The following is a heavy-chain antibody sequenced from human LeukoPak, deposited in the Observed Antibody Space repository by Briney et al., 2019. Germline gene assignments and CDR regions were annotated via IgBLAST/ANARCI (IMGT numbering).Heavy chain of an antibody. CDR3: ARSLVPEGSLEGYYYDSSGYYRIDY. CDR2: IYYSGST. D-gene: IGHD3-22*01. J-gene: IGHJ4*02. Sequence: PSETLSLTCTVSGGSISSYYWSWIRQPPGKGLEWIGYIYYSGSTNYNPSLKSRVTISVDTSKNQFSLKLSSVTAADTAVYYCARSLVPEGSLEGYYYDSSGYYRIDYWGQGTLVTVSS. CDR1: GGSISSYY. V-gene: IGHV4-59*12.